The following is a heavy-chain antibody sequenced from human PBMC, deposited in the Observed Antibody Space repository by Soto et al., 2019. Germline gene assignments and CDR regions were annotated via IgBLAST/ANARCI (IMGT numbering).Heavy chain of an antibody. CDR3: AKDGQWVRLEGWFDP. CDR1: GYTFTGFH. Sequence: GASVKVSCKASGYTFTGFHIHWVRQAPGQGLEWMGWINPNGGGRNYAQKFQGWVTMTRNTLYLQMNSLRAEDTAVYYCAKDGQWVRLEGWFDPWGQGTRVTVSS. V-gene: IGHV1-2*04. J-gene: IGHJ5*02. CDR2: INPNGGGR. D-gene: IGHD5-12*01.